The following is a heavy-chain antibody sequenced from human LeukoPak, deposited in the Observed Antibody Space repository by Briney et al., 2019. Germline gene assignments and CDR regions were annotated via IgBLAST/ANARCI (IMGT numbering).Heavy chain of an antibody. J-gene: IGHJ6*02. Sequence: GGSLRLSCAASGFPFSNHAMSSVRQPPEKGLEWVSAISNGNTYYADSVRGRFTISRDDSKNLVYLQMNSLRAEDTAVYYCARENFGYSYGQDKAYFYYYGMDVWGQGTTVTVSS. V-gene: IGHV3-23*01. CDR2: ISNGNT. D-gene: IGHD5-18*01. CDR3: ARENFGYSYGQDKAYFYYYGMDV. CDR1: GFPFSNHA.